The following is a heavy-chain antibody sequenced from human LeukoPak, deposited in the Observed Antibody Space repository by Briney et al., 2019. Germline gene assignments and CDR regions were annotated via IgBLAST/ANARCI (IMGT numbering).Heavy chain of an antibody. Sequence: GGSLRLSCVASGFTFSSNAMSWVRQAPGKGLEWVSVISGSGGSGSTYYRDSVKGRFTISRDNSKNTLYLQMNSLRAEDTAVYYCAKDMSIEYWGQGTLVTVSS. J-gene: IGHJ4*01. CDR2: ISGSGGSGST. CDR1: GFTFSSNA. V-gene: IGHV3-23*01. D-gene: IGHD3-10*02. CDR3: AKDMSIEY.